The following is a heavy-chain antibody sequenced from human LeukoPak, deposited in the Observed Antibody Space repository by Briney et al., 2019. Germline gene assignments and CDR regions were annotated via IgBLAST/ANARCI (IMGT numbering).Heavy chain of an antibody. D-gene: IGHD3-10*01. V-gene: IGHV4-59*01. Sequence: SETLSLTCTVSGDSISSYYWSWIRQPPGKGLEWIGYIYHSGSTNYNPSLKSRLTISVDTSKNQFSLRLSSVTAADTAIYYCARLTPTANMVRYHAFDIWGQGTMVTVSS. J-gene: IGHJ3*02. CDR1: GDSISSYY. CDR3: ARLTPTANMVRYHAFDI. CDR2: IYHSGST.